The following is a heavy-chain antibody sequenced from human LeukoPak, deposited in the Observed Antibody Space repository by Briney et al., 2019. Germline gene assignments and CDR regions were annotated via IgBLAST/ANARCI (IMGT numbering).Heavy chain of an antibody. CDR1: GFTFSSYW. CDR3: AKDHDFWSGYWRY. CDR2: ISGSGGST. Sequence: GGSLRLSCAASGFTFSSYWMHWVRHAPGKGLEWVSAISGSGGSTYYADSVKGRFTISRDNSKNTLYLQMNSLRAEDTAVYYCAKDHDFWSGYWRYWGQGTLVTVSS. V-gene: IGHV3-23*01. D-gene: IGHD3-3*01. J-gene: IGHJ4*02.